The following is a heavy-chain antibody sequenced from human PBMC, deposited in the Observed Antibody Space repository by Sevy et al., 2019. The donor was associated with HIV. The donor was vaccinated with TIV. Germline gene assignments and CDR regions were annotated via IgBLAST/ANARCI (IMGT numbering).Heavy chain of an antibody. D-gene: IGHD3-22*01. J-gene: IGHJ4*02. V-gene: IGHV3-7*01. CDR1: GFIFSSHW. CDR3: ARGDYYDSGPLIDYRPLDH. Sequence: RGSLRLSCEASGFIFSSHWMNWVRRAPGKGLEWVANINQHGSDKNYVASVEGRFSISRDNAKNSLYLQMNSLRVGDTAVYYCARGDYYDSGPLIDYRPLDHWGRGTLVTVSS. CDR2: INQHGSDK.